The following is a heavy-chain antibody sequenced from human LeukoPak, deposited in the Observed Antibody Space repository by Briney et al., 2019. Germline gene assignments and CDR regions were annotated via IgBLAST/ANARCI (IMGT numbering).Heavy chain of an antibody. V-gene: IGHV4-59*08. Sequence: SETLSLTCTVSGGSISSYYWSWIRQPPGKGLEWIGYIYYSGSTNYNPSLKSRVTISVDTSKNQFSLKLSSVTAADTAVYYCARHHPIDYGGGYFDYWGQGTLVTVSS. D-gene: IGHD4-23*01. J-gene: IGHJ4*02. CDR3: ARHHPIDYGGGYFDY. CDR1: GGSISSYY. CDR2: IYYSGST.